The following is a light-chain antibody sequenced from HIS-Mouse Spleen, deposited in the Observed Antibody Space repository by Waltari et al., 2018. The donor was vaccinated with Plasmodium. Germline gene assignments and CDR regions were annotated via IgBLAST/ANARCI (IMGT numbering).Light chain of an antibody. CDR1: ALPKQI. Sequence: SYELTQPPSVSVSPGQTARITCSGDALPKQIASWYPQKSGQAPGLVIYEDSKRPSGIPERFSGSSSGTMATLTISGAQVEDEADYYCYSTDSSGNHRVFGGGTKLTVL. V-gene: IGLV3-10*01. CDR3: YSTDSSGNHRV. J-gene: IGLJ3*02. CDR2: EDS.